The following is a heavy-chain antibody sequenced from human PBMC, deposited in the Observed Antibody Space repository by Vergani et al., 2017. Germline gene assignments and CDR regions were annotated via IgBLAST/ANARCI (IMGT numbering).Heavy chain of an antibody. V-gene: IGHV3-23*04. D-gene: IGHD3-16*01. Sequence: EVQLVESGGGLVPPGRSLRLSCAASGFSFGDYAMTWVRQAPGKGLEWVSTIGGSVGSGAANYAGSVKGRFTISRDDSKNILYLQMDSLRAADTALYFCAKPDYTSSWGTWFDTWGQGALVTVSS. CDR2: IGGSVGSGAA. J-gene: IGHJ5*02. CDR3: AKPDYTSSWGTWFDT. CDR1: GFSFGDYA.